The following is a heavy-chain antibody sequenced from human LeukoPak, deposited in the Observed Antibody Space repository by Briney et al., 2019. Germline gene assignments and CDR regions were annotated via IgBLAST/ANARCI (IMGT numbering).Heavy chain of an antibody. V-gene: IGHV4-61*01. Sequence: SETLSLTCTLSGGSLTSGSYYWSWVRQPPGNGLEWLGYIYYSGKSNYNPSRKSRLTILVVTSKSQLSLKLSSVTAADAAVYYCARGGDILTGYCFDSWGQGTLVTVSS. CDR3: ARGGDILTGYCFDS. J-gene: IGHJ4*02. CDR2: IYYSGKS. D-gene: IGHD3-9*01. CDR1: GGSLTSGSYY.